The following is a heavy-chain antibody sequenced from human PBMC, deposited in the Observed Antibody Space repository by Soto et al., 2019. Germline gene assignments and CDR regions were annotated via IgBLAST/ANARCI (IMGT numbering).Heavy chain of an antibody. CDR1: GFTFSSYT. V-gene: IGHV3-21*01. CDR3: ARDYKGYCSSISCYAMGLDL. J-gene: IGHJ5*02. CDR2: ISGSSGYI. Sequence: PGGSLGLSCAASGFTFSSYTMNWVRQAPGKGLEWVASISGSSGYIYYADSVKGRFTISRDNAKNSLFLQMNSLRAEDTAVYYCARDYKGYCSSISCYAMGLDLWGQGTLVTVSS. D-gene: IGHD2-2*01.